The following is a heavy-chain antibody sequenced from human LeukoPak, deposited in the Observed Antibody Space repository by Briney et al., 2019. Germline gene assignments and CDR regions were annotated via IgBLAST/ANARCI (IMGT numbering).Heavy chain of an antibody. CDR1: GFTVRRNY. Sequence: GGSLRLSCAASGFTVRRNYMSWVRQAPGKGLEWVSAIYSGGSTYYADSVKGRFTISRDNSKNTLSLQMNSLRAEDTAVYYCARASEDAFDIWGQGTMVTVSS. CDR2: IYSGGST. CDR3: ARASEDAFDI. V-gene: IGHV3-53*01. J-gene: IGHJ3*02.